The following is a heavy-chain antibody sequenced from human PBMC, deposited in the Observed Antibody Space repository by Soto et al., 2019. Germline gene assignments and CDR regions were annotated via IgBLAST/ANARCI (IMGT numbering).Heavy chain of an antibody. CDR2: IYHSGST. D-gene: IGHD3-9*01. CDR1: CGSIISGAYS. V-gene: IGHV4-30-2*01. J-gene: IGHJ4*02. Sequence: PSDALSLTCAVSCGSIISGAYSWSWIRQPPGKGLEWIGYIYHSGSTYYNPSLKSRVNKSVDRSKNLFSLKLSSVTAAYTAIYYCAHILSGSQFNYWGQGTPVTVS. CDR3: AHILSGSQFNY.